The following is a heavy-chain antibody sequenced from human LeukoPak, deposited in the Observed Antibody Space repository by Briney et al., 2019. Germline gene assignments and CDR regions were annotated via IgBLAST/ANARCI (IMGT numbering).Heavy chain of an antibody. Sequence: GGSLRPSCAASGFTFSSYAMSWVRQAPGKGLEWVSSIRGRGDNTYYADSVKGRFTISRDNSKNTLYLQMNSLRAEDTAVYYCAKDDEGGCSSTSCYKWFDPWGQGTLVTVSS. CDR3: AKDDEGGCSSTSCYKWFDP. D-gene: IGHD2-2*02. CDR1: GFTFSSYA. CDR2: IRGRGDNT. V-gene: IGHV3-23*01. J-gene: IGHJ5*02.